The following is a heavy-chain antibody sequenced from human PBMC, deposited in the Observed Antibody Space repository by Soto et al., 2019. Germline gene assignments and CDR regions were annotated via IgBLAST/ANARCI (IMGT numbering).Heavy chain of an antibody. D-gene: IGHD3-16*01. Sequence: PSETLSLTCTVSGGSISSYYWSWIRQPPGKGLEWIGYIYYSGSTNYNPPLKSRVTISVDTSKNQFSLKLSSVTAADTAVYYCARFPVMITFGGVVSEDAFDIWGQGTMVTVSS. CDR3: ARFPVMITFGGVVSEDAFDI. V-gene: IGHV4-59*08. CDR1: GGSISSYY. CDR2: IYYSGST. J-gene: IGHJ3*02.